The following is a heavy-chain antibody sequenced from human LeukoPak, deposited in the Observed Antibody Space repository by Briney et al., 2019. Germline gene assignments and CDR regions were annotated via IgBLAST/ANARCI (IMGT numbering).Heavy chain of an antibody. J-gene: IGHJ4*02. D-gene: IGHD6-19*01. CDR2: INSDGSST. Sequence: GGSLRFSCAASGFTFSSNWMHWVRRAPGKGLVWGARINSDGSSTSNPDSVKGRFTITRDNAKNTLYLQMNSLRAEDTAVYYCARANSSGWYYWGQGTLVTASS. CDR1: GFTFSSNW. V-gene: IGHV3-74*01. CDR3: ARANSSGWYY.